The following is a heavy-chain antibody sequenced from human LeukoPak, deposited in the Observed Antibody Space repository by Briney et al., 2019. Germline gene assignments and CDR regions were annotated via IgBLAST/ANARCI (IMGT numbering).Heavy chain of an antibody. CDR1: GGSINSYY. J-gene: IGHJ4*02. V-gene: IGHV4-59*08. CDR3: ARGRWLQLPDY. CDR2: IYYSGST. Sequence: PSETLSLTCTDSGGSINSYYWSWIRQPPGKGLEWIGYIYYSGSTNHNPSLKSRVTISIDTSKNQFSLKLTSVTAADTAVYYCARGRWLQLPDYWGQGTLVTVSS. D-gene: IGHD5-24*01.